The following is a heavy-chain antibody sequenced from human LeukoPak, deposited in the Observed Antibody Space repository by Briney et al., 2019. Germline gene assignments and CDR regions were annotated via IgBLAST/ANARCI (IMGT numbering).Heavy chain of an antibody. J-gene: IGHJ4*02. CDR1: GFTFSSYG. D-gene: IGHD4-17*01. CDR3: ARGLPRVDY. CDR2: IWYGGSNK. V-gene: IGHV3-33*01. Sequence: GRSLRLSCAASGFTFSSYGMHWVRQAPGKGLEWVAVIWYGGSNKYYADSVKGRFTISRDNSKNTLYLQMNSLRAEDTAVYYCARGLPRVDYWGQGTLVTVSS.